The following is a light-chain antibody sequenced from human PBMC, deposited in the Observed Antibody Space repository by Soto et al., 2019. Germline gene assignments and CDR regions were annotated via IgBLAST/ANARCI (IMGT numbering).Light chain of an antibody. CDR1: SSDVGGYSY. Sequence: QSVLTQPASVSGSPGQSITISCTGTSSDVGGYSYASWYQQHPGKAPKLMIYDVSNRPSGVSNRFSGSKSGNTASLTISGLQAEDEADYYCRSYTSSSTLYVFGTGTKVTVL. CDR3: RSYTSSSTLYV. J-gene: IGLJ1*01. V-gene: IGLV2-14*01. CDR2: DVS.